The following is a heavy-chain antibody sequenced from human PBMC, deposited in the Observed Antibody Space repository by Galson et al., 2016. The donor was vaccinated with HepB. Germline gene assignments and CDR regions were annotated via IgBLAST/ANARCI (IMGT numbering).Heavy chain of an antibody. CDR1: GGTISSYY. V-gene: IGHV4-59*01. CDR2: IYYSGTT. J-gene: IGHJ6*02. D-gene: IGHD5-12*01. CDR3: ARAIDSGYDSTNSYYYNYGMDV. Sequence: SETLSLTCTVSGGTISSYYWSWIRQSPGRGPEWIGYIYYSGTTNTNPSLTSRATMSVDTSKNQFSLKLSSVTAADPAINYCARAIDSGYDSTNSYYYNYGMDVWGQGTAVAVSS.